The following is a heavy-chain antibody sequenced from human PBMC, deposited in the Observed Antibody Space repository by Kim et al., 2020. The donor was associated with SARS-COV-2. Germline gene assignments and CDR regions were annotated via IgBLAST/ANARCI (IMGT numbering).Heavy chain of an antibody. J-gene: IGHJ4*02. CDR3: AREMVGLRAPFDY. Sequence: SVKVSCKASGGTFSSYAISWVRQAPGQGLEWMGRIIPILGIANYAQKFQGRVTITADKSTSTAYMELSSLRSEDTAVYYCAREMVGLRAPFDYWGQGTLVTVSS. V-gene: IGHV1-69*04. D-gene: IGHD2-8*01. CDR2: IIPILGIA. CDR1: GGTFSSYA.